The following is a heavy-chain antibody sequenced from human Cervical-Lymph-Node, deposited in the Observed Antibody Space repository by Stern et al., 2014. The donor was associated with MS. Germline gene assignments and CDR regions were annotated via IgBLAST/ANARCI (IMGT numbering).Heavy chain of an antibody. CDR1: GFVLRRYA. D-gene: IGHD1-26*01. CDR2: ISYDGRDK. Sequence: VQLVASGGGVVQPGRSLRLSCAASGFVLRRYALHWVRQAPGKGLEWVALISYDGRDKYYTDSVKGRFTVSRDNSNNTVDLEMNSLRLEDTAVYYCAKGGSGSYLDWGQGSLVTVSS. J-gene: IGHJ4*02. CDR3: AKGGSGSYLD. V-gene: IGHV3-30*04.